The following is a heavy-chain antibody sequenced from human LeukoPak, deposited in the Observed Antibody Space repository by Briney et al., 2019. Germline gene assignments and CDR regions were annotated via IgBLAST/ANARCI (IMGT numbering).Heavy chain of an antibody. CDR3: ARDTLSGGIRYFDWLLSPIDY. V-gene: IGHV3-23*01. J-gene: IGHJ4*02. CDR2: ISGSGDNT. CDR1: GFTFSSYA. Sequence: GGSLRLSCAASGFTFSSYAMSWVRQAPGKGLEWVSGISGSGDNTYYADSVQGRFPISRDNSKNTLYLQMNSLRAEDTAVYYCARDTLSGGIRYFDWLLSPIDYWGQGTLVTVSS. D-gene: IGHD3-9*01.